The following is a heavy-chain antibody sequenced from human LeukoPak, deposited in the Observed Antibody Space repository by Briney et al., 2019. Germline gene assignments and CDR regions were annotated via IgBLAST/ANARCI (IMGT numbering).Heavy chain of an antibody. CDR1: GFTFSSAA. CDR2: ITGGGGT. J-gene: IGHJ4*02. D-gene: IGHD3-22*01. Sequence: GGSLRLSCVASGFTFSSAAMSWVRQAPGKGLEWVSGITGGGGTHHADSVRGRFTISRDNSRNTLYLQMSSLRGEDTAVYFCAKQSAYYYDSSPFDYWGQGTLVTVSS. CDR3: AKQSAYYYDSSPFDY. V-gene: IGHV3-23*01.